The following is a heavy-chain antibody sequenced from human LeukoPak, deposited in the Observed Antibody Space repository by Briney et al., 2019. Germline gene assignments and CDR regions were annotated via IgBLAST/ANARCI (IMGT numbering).Heavy chain of an antibody. CDR3: ARGGTNNWNYGGLDY. CDR1: GYTFTGYY. Sequence: ASVKVSCKASGYTFTGYYMHWVRQAPGQGLEWMGWINPNSGGTNYAQKFQGRVTMTRDTSISTAYMELSRLRSDDTAVYYCARGGTNNWNYGGLDYWGQGTRVTVSS. V-gene: IGHV1-2*02. J-gene: IGHJ4*02. D-gene: IGHD1-7*01. CDR2: INPNSGGT.